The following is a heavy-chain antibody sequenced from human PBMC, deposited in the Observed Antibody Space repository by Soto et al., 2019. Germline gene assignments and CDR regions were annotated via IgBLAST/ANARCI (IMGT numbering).Heavy chain of an antibody. V-gene: IGHV3-9*01. Sequence: EVQLVESGGGLVQPGRSLRLSCAASGFTFDDYAMHWVRQAPGKGLEWVSGISWNSGSIGYADSVKGRFTISRDNAKNSLYLQMTSLRAEDTALYYCAKGSYSSGWYEMNYWGQGTLVTVSS. CDR3: AKGSYSSGWYEMNY. D-gene: IGHD6-19*01. CDR2: ISWNSGSI. CDR1: GFTFDDYA. J-gene: IGHJ4*02.